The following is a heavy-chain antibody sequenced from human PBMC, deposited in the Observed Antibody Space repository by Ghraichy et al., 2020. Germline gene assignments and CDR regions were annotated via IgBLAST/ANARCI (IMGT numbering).Heavy chain of an antibody. CDR2: IIPIFGTA. Sequence: SVKVSCKASGGTFSSYAISWVRQAPGQGLEWMGGIIPIFGTANYAQKFQGRVTITADESTSTAYMELSSLRSEDTAVYYCARALGYCSGGSCYSKPYYYYGMDVWGQGTTVTVSS. J-gene: IGHJ6*02. D-gene: IGHD2-15*01. CDR3: ARALGYCSGGSCYSKPYYYYGMDV. V-gene: IGHV1-69*13. CDR1: GGTFSSYA.